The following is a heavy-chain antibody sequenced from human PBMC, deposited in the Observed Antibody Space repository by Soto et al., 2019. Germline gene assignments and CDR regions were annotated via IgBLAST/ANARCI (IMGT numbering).Heavy chain of an antibody. CDR3: ARAYIEYSSSSADFDY. CDR2: IYYSGST. J-gene: IGHJ4*02. CDR1: GGSISSYY. D-gene: IGHD6-6*01. V-gene: IGHV4-59*01. Sequence: QVQLQESGPGLVKPSETLSLTCTVSGGSISSYYWSWIRQPPGKGLEWIGYIYYSGSTNYNPSLKSRVTISVDTSKNQFSLKLSSVTAADTAVYYCARAYIEYSSSSADFDYWGQGTLVTVSS.